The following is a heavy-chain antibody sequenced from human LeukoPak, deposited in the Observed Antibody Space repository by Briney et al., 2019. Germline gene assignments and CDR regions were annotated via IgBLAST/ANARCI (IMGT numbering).Heavy chain of an antibody. CDR1: GYTFTGYY. J-gene: IGHJ4*02. CDR2: INPNSGGT. D-gene: IGHD3-22*01. CDR3: AREYLGDYYDSSGYYPFDY. Sequence: ASVKVSCKASGYTFTGYYMHWVRQAPGQGLEWMGWINPNSGGTNYAQKFQGRVTMTRDTSISTAYMELSRLRSDDTAVYYCAREYLGDYYDSSGYYPFDYWAREPWSPSPQ. V-gene: IGHV1-2*02.